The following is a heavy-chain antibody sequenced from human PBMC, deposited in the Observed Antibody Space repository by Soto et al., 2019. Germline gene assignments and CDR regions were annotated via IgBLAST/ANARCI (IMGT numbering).Heavy chain of an antibody. J-gene: IGHJ6*02. V-gene: IGHV4-59*01. CDR3: AREDMVRGGTLV. Sequence: QVQLQESGPGLVKRSETLSLTCTVSGGSISSYYWSWIRQPPGKGLEWIGYIYYSGSTNYNPSLKSRVTISVDTSKNQFSLKLSSVTAADTAVYYCAREDMVRGGTLVWGQGTTVTVSS. D-gene: IGHD3-10*01. CDR2: IYYSGST. CDR1: GGSISSYY.